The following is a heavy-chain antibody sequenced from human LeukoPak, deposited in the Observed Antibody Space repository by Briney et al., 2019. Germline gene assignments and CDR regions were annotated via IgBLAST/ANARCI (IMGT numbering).Heavy chain of an antibody. V-gene: IGHV4-39*01. CDR1: GGSISSSSYY. CDR2: IYYSGST. J-gene: IGHJ4*02. Sequence: SETLSLTCTVSGGSISSSSYYWGWIRQPPGKGLEWIGSIYYSGSTYYNPSLKSRVTISVDTSKNQFSLKLSSVTAADTAVYYCASGYCGGDCYSFDYWGQGTLVTVSS. D-gene: IGHD2-21*02. CDR3: ASGYCGGDCYSFDY.